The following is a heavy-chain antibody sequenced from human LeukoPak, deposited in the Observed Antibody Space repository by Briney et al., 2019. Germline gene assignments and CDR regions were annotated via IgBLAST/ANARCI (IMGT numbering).Heavy chain of an antibody. CDR2: ISDSSSAM. V-gene: IGHV3-48*04. D-gene: IGHD2-2*01. Sequence: GGSLRLSCAASGFTFSGYSMNWVRQAPGKGLEWVSYISDSSSAMYYADSVKGRFTISRDNAKNSVYLQMNSLRAEDTAVYYCAGYCSSVSCRNIDYWGQGTLVTVSS. CDR3: AGYCSSVSCRNIDY. CDR1: GFTFSGYS. J-gene: IGHJ4*02.